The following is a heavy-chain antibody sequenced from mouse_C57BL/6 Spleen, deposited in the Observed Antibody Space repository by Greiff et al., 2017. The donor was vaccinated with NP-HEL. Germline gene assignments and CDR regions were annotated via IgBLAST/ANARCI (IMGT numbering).Heavy chain of an antibody. J-gene: IGHJ2*01. V-gene: IGHV1-15*01. D-gene: IGHD2-1*01. Sequence: VQLQQSGAELVRPGASVTLSCKASGYTFTDYEMHWVKQTPVHGLEWIGAIDPETGGTAYNQKFKGKAILTADKSYSTAYMELRSLTSEDSAVYYCTRHYGNYVFDYWGQGTTLTVSS. CDR1: GYTFTDYE. CDR2: IDPETGGT. CDR3: TRHYGNYVFDY.